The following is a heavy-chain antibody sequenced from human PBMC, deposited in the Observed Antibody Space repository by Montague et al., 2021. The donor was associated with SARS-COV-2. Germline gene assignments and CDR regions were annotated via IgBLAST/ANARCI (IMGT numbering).Heavy chain of an antibody. J-gene: IGHJ4*01. CDR1: GGSISSSSYY. Sequence: SETLSLTCTVSGGSISSSSYYWGWIRQPPGKGLEWIGSIYYSGGTYYNPSLKSRVTISVDTSKNQFSLKLTSVTAADTAVYCCARDVGMSIIGYVKDGGFDDWGQGTPVSVSS. V-gene: IGHV4-39*07. CDR3: ARDVGMSIIGYVKDGGFDD. CDR2: IYYSGGT. D-gene: IGHD3-10*01.